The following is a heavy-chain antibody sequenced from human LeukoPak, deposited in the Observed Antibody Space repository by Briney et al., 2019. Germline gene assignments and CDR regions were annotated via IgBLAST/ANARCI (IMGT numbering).Heavy chain of an antibody. D-gene: IGHD6-19*01. Sequence: ASVKVSCKASGYTFTSYGISWVRQAPGQGLEWMGWISAYNGNTNYAQKLQGRVTITTDTSTSTAYMELRSLRSDDTAVYYCARREEQWLVFDYWGQGTLVTVSS. CDR2: ISAYNGNT. V-gene: IGHV1-18*01. CDR1: GYTFTSYG. CDR3: ARREEQWLVFDY. J-gene: IGHJ4*02.